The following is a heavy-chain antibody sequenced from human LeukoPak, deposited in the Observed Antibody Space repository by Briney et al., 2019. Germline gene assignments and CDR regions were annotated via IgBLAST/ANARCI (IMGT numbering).Heavy chain of an antibody. CDR1: GISFSAHG. J-gene: IGHJ4*02. CDR2: IRFDGSNI. V-gene: IGHV3-33*01. D-gene: IGHD1-26*01. CDR3: VRDGVGATTYFGYFDH. Sequence: GGSLRLSCAASGISFSAHGMHWVRQAPGKGLEWVAIIRFDGSNIHYADSVKGRFTISRDNSKNMLYLQMNSLRAKDTAVYYCVRDGVGATTYFGYFDHWGQGNLVTVSS.